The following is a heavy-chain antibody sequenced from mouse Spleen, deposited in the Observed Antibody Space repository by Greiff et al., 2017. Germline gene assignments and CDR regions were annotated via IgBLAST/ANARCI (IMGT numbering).Heavy chain of an antibody. CDR3: ARSLLLRRTYFDV. CDR2: IDPSDSET. CDR1: GYTFTSYW. D-gene: IGHD1-1*01. Sequence: QVQLQQPGAELVRPGSSVKLSCKASGYTFTSYWMHWVKQRPIQGLEWIGNIDPSDSETHYNQKFKDKATLTVDKSSSTAYMQLSSLTSEDSAVYYCARSLLLRRTYFDVWGTGTTVTVSS. V-gene: IGHV1-52*01. J-gene: IGHJ1*03.